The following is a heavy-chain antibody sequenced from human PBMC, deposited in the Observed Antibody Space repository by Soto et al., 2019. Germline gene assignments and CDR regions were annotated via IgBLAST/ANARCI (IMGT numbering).Heavy chain of an antibody. CDR2: INPNSGGT. Sequence: GASVKVSCKASGYTFTGYYMHWVRQAPGQGLEWMGWINPNSGGTNYAQKFQGRVTMTRDTSISTAYMELSRLRFDDTAVYYCARDPYSSSWKRYYFDYWGQGTLVTVSS. V-gene: IGHV1-2*02. CDR1: GYTFTGYY. D-gene: IGHD6-13*01. J-gene: IGHJ4*02. CDR3: ARDPYSSSWKRYYFDY.